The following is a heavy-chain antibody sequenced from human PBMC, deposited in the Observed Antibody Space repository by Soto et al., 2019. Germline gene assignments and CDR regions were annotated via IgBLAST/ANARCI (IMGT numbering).Heavy chain of an antibody. Sequence: QLQLQESGPGLVKPSETLSLTCTVSGGSISSSSYYWGWIRQPPGKGLEWIGSIYYSGSTYYNPSLESRIPISVHTSRNQCPPKLSSVTDADTAVYYCARCLDLTTVTIYFPIVHGYFDLWGRGTLVTVPP. CDR1: GGSISSSSYY. CDR3: ARCLDLTTVTIYFPIVHGYFDL. V-gene: IGHV4-39*01. CDR2: IYYSGST. D-gene: IGHD4-17*01. J-gene: IGHJ2*01.